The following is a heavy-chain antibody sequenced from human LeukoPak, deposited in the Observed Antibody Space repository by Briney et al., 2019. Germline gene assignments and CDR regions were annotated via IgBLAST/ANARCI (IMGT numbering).Heavy chain of an antibody. CDR1: GFTFSSYA. Sequence: GRSLRLSCAASGFTFSSYAMHWVRQAPGKGLEWVAVISYDGSNKYYADSVKGRFTISRDNSKNTLYLQMNSLRAEDTAVYYCTRVRGQQLMYYFDYWGQGTLVTVSS. V-gene: IGHV3-30-3*01. CDR2: ISYDGSNK. CDR3: TRVRGQQLMYYFDY. J-gene: IGHJ4*02. D-gene: IGHD6-13*01.